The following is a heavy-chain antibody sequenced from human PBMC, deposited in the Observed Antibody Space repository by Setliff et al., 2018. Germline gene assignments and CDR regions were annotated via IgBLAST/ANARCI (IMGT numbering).Heavy chain of an antibody. CDR1: GFSLNSFR. V-gene: IGHV3-74*01. Sequence: PGGSLRLSCAASGFSLNSFRMTWVRQAPGKGLVWVSRINSDGSSTNYADSVKGQFTVSRDNAKNTLYLQMNSLRAEDTAVYYCARDGHNVYYFDYWGLGTLVTVSS. CDR2: INSDGSST. CDR3: ARDGHNVYYFDY. J-gene: IGHJ4*02. D-gene: IGHD1-1*01.